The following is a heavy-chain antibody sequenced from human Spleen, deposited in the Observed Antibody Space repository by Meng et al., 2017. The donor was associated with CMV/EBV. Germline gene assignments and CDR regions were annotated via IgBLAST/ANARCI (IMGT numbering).Heavy chain of an antibody. J-gene: IGHJ4*02. V-gene: IGHV4-59*01. D-gene: IGHD3-16*01. Sequence: SGTLSLPCTVSGGSISSYYWSWIRQPPGKGLEGIGYIYYSGSTNYNPSLKSRVTISVDTSKNQFSLRLNSVTAADTAVCYCARERLVNVWGSYDFWPYFDYWGQGTLVTVSS. CDR2: IYYSGST. CDR1: GGSISSYY. CDR3: ARERLVNVWGSYDFWPYFDY.